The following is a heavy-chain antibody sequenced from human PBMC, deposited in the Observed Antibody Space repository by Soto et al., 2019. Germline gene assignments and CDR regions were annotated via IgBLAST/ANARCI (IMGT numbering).Heavy chain of an antibody. V-gene: IGHV4-59*01. CDR2: IYYSGST. D-gene: IGHD3-3*01. Sequence: TSETLSLTCTVSGGSISSYYWSWIRQPPGKGLEWIGYIYYSGSTNYNPSLKSRVTISVDTSKNQFSLKLSSVTAADTAVYYCARGGADFWSGYYIGWFDPWGQGTLVTVSS. J-gene: IGHJ5*02. CDR1: GGSISSYY. CDR3: ARGGADFWSGYYIGWFDP.